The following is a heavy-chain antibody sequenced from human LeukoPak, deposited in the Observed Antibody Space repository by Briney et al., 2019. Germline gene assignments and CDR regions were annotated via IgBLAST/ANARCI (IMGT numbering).Heavy chain of an antibody. CDR1: GGSFSGYY. V-gene: IGHV4-34*01. J-gene: IGHJ4*02. CDR3: ARQGYCSSTSCLGPFDY. CDR2: INHSGST. D-gene: IGHD2-2*01. Sequence: SETLSLTCAVYGGSFSGYYWSWIRQPPGKGLEWIGEINHSGSTNYNPSLKSRVTISVDTSKNQFSLKLSSVTAADTAVYYCARQGYCSSTSCLGPFDYWGQGTLVTVSS.